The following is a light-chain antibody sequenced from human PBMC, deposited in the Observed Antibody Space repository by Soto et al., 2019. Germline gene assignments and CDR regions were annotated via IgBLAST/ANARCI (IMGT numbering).Light chain of an antibody. CDR1: QSISSW. Sequence: DIPMTQSPSTLSASVGDRVTITCRASQSISSWLAWYQQKPGKAPKLLIYAASSLQSGVPSRFSGSGSGTEFTLTISSLQPDDFATYYCQQYSSRWTFGQGTKVEIK. J-gene: IGKJ1*01. CDR3: QQYSSRWT. CDR2: AAS. V-gene: IGKV1-5*01.